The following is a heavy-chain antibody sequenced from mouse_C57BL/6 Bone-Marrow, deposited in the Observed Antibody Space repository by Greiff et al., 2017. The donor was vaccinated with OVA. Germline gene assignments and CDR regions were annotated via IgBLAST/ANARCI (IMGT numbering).Heavy chain of an antibody. CDR3: ARRGGAY. V-gene: IGHV1-19*01. CDR1: GYTFTDYY. CDR2: INPYNGGT. Sequence: VKLKESGPVLVKPGASVKMSCKASGYTFTDYYMNWVKQSHGKSLEWIGVINPYNGGTSYNQKFKGKATLTVDKSSSTAYMELNSLTSEDSAVYYCARRGGAYWGQGTLVTVSA. J-gene: IGHJ3*01.